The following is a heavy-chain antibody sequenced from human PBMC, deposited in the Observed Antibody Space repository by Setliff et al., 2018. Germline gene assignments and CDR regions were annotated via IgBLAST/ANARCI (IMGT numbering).Heavy chain of an antibody. D-gene: IGHD2-21*01. V-gene: IGHV1-3*03. J-gene: IGHJ4*02. Sequence: ASVKVSCKASGYSFTLYAMHWMRQAPGQRLEWRGWMNIDNGKTEYTQEFQDRVTFTRDTFAETAYMELRSLTSDDMAVYYCARGYCDGIGCPAPLYYFDSWGQGTLVTVSS. CDR3: ARGYCDGIGCPAPLYYFDS. CDR2: MNIDNGKT. CDR1: GYSFTLYA.